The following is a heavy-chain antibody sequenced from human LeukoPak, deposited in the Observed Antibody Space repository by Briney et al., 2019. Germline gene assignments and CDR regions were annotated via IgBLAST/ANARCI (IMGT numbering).Heavy chain of an antibody. J-gene: IGHJ4*02. Sequence: GESLKTSCRGSGYTFTTYWIAWVRQMPGKGLELMGIIYPDDSDTRYRPPFQGQVTISADRSISTASLQWGSLKAADSAMYYCARYKATAGIDSWGQGTLVTVSS. CDR3: ARYKATAGIDS. CDR2: IYPDDSDT. V-gene: IGHV5-51*01. D-gene: IGHD6-13*01. CDR1: GYTFTTYW.